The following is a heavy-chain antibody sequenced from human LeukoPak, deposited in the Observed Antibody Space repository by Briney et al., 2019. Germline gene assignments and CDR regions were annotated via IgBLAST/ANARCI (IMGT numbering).Heavy chain of an antibody. D-gene: IGHD1-1*01. J-gene: IGHJ4*02. CDR3: AKASGIDY. V-gene: IGHV3-30*18. CDR2: ISYDGSNK. Sequence: GGSLRLSCAASGFTFSSYGMHWVRQAPGKGLEWVAVISYDGSNKYYAGSVKGRFTISRDNSKNTLYLQMNSLRAEDTAVYYCAKASGIDYWGQGTLVTVSS. CDR1: GFTFSSYG.